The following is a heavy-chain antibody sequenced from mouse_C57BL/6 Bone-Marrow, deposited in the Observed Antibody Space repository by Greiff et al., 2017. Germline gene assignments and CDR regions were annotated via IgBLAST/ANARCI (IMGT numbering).Heavy chain of an antibody. CDR2: ISSGGSYT. D-gene: IGHD1-1*01. Sequence: EVKRVESGGDLVKPGGSLKLSCAASGFTFSSYGMSWVRQTPDKRLEWVATISSGGSYTYYPDSVKGRFTISRDNAKNTLYLQMSSLKSEDTAMYYCARYYYDYFDYWGQGTTLTVSS. CDR3: ARYYYDYFDY. V-gene: IGHV5-6*01. CDR1: GFTFSSYG. J-gene: IGHJ2*01.